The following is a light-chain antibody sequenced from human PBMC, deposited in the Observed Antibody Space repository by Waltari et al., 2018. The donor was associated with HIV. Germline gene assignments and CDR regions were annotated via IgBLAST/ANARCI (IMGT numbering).Light chain of an antibody. Sequence: DILMTQSPSILSASVGDRVIFTCRASQSISSWLACYQHKPGTAPKLLIYKASVLEGGVPSRFSGSGSGTEFTLNITNLQPDDFATYYCQHYSSSPYTFGQGTNLEIK. CDR3: QHYSSSPYT. V-gene: IGKV1-5*03. CDR2: KAS. CDR1: QSISSW. J-gene: IGKJ2*01.